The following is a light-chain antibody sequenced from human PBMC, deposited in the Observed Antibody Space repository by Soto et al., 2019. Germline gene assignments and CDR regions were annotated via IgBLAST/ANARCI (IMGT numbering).Light chain of an antibody. CDR1: QSVSNY. Sequence: EIVLTQSPATLSLSPGERATLSCRASQSVSNYLAWYQHKPGQAPRLLIYDASNRATGIPARFSGSGSGTDFTLTISSLEPEDFAVYFCQQWSTLVTFGQGTRLEIK. J-gene: IGKJ5*01. CDR3: QQWSTLVT. V-gene: IGKV3-11*01. CDR2: DAS.